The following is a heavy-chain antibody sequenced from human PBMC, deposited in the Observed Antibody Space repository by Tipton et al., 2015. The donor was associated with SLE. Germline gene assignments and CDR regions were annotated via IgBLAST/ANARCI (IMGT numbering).Heavy chain of an antibody. J-gene: IGHJ2*01. CDR2: INYSGIT. V-gene: IGHV4-59*01. Sequence: LRLSCSVSGGSISNYYWSWIRQPPGKGLEWIGYINYSGITNYNFSLKSRVTMSLDTSDNQFSLRLSSVTAADTAIYYRATLVGGYYSSSRVVWYFDLWGRGTLVTVSS. CDR3: ATLVGGYYSSSRVVWYFDL. CDR1: GGSISNYY. D-gene: IGHD6-6*01.